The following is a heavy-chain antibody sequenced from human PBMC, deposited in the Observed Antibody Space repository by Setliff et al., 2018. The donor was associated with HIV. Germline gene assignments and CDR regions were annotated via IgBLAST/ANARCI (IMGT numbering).Heavy chain of an antibody. V-gene: IGHV1-69*13. J-gene: IGHJ4*02. CDR2: IIPIFGTA. Sequence: SVKVSCKASGGTFSSYAISWVRQAPGQGLGWMGGIIPIFGTANYAQKFQGRVTVTADESTSTAYMELSSLRSEDTAVYYCARIPNHSSGFDYWGQGTPVTVSS. CDR3: ARIPNHSSGFDY. D-gene: IGHD3-22*01. CDR1: GGTFSSYA.